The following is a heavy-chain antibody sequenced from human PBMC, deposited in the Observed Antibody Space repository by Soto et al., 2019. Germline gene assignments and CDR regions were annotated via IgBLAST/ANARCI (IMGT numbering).Heavy chain of an antibody. CDR1: GGSISSYY. CDR2: IYTSGST. V-gene: IGHV4-4*07. D-gene: IGHD6-19*01. CDR3: ARDPPNSSGWFEREYYYGMDV. Sequence: PSETLSLTCTVSGGSISSYYWSWIRQPAGKGLEWIGRIYTSGSTNYNPSLKSRVTMSVDTSKNQFSLKLSSVTAADTAVYYCARDPPNSSGWFEREYYYGMDVWGQGTTVTVSS. J-gene: IGHJ6*02.